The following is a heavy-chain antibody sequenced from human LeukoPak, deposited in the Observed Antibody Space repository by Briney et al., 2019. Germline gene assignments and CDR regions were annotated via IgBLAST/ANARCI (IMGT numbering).Heavy chain of an antibody. V-gene: IGHV1-8*03. CDR2: IHPNSGNR. D-gene: IGHD4-23*01. J-gene: IGHJ3*02. Sequence: GASVKVSCKTSGYIFTDYYIHWVRQAPGQGLEWVGWIHPNSGNRGYAQKFQGRVTITRNTSISTAYMELSSLGSEDTAVYYCARRLGLRWDLQAFDIWGQGTMVTVSS. CDR3: ARRLGLRWDLQAFDI. CDR1: GYIFTDYY.